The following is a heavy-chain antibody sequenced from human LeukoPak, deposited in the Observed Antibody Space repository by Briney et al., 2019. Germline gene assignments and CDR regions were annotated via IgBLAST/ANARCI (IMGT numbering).Heavy chain of an antibody. CDR3: ARDRSGRFDP. J-gene: IGHJ5*02. D-gene: IGHD3-10*01. Sequence: ASVTVSFKASGYTFTSYGISWVRQAPGQGLEWMGWISAYNGNTNYAQKLQGRVTMTTDTSTSKAYMELRSLRSDDTAVYYCARDRSGRFDPWGQGTLVTVSS. CDR2: ISAYNGNT. CDR1: GYTFTSYG. V-gene: IGHV1-18*01.